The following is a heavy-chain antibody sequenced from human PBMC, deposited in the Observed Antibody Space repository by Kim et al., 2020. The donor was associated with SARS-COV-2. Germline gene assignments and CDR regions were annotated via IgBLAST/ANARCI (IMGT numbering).Heavy chain of an antibody. D-gene: IGHD6-19*01. CDR1: GGSFSAYY. V-gene: IGHV4-34*01. Sequence: SETLSLTCAVYGGSFSAYYWSWIRQPPGKGLEWIGEINHSGSTNYNPSLKSRVTISVDTSKNQFSLKLSSLTAADTAVYYCARGTRQWLVRGPYYYYMDV. CDR2: INHSGST. CDR3: ARGTRQWLVRGPYYYYMDV. J-gene: IGHJ6*03.